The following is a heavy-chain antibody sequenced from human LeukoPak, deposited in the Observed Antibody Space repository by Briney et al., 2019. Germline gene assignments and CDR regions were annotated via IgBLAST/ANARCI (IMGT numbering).Heavy chain of an antibody. CDR2: INEDGRVT. CDR1: RFNVNNYW. V-gene: IGHV3-74*01. CDR3: VKDFGGELDS. J-gene: IGHJ5*01. Sequence: GGSLRLSCAASRFNVNNYWMHWVRQAPGKGLVWVSRINEDGRVTSYATSVRGRFTIFRDSVENTLHLQMNSLRAEDTAVYYCVKDFGGELDSWGQGTLVTV. D-gene: IGHD3-10*01.